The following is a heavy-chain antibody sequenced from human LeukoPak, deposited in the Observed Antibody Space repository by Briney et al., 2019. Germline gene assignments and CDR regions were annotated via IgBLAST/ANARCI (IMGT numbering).Heavy chain of an antibody. CDR1: GYTFINNW. V-gene: IGHV1-2*02. CDR2: INPNSGGT. CDR3: ARQSAGEWFDP. D-gene: IGHD3-16*01. Sequence: ASVKVSCKASGYTFINNWMHWVRQAPGQGLEWMGWINPNSGGTNYAQNSQGRVTMTTDTSTSTAYMELRSLRSDDTAVYYCARQSAGEWFDPWGQGTLVTVSS. J-gene: IGHJ5*02.